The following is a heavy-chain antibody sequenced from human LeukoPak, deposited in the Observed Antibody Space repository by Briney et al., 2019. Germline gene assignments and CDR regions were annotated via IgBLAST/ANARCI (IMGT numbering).Heavy chain of an antibody. CDR1: GFSFSTYA. J-gene: IGHJ4*02. CDR3: AKVSSRIRPDY. Sequence: PGGSLRLSCAVSGFSFSTYAMTWVRQPPGKGLEWVSSISSNSTYTYYADSVQGRFTVSRDNSKNMLFLQMNSLGVGDTAISYCAKVSSRIRPDYWGQGTLVTVSS. V-gene: IGHV3-23*01. D-gene: IGHD6-6*01. CDR2: ISSNSTYT.